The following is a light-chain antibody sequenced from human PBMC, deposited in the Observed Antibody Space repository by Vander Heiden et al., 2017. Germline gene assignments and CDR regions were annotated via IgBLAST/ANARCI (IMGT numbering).Light chain of an antibody. V-gene: IGKV3-15*01. J-gene: IGKJ1*01. CDR1: PCVSSN. Sequence: DIVMTQSPATLSVSPGERATLSCRASPCVSSNLAWYQQKPGQAPRLLIDGATTRATGIPARFSGSGSGTEFTLTISSLQSEDFAVYYCQKYNNWPRTFGQGTKVEIK. CDR2: GAT. CDR3: QKYNNWPRT.